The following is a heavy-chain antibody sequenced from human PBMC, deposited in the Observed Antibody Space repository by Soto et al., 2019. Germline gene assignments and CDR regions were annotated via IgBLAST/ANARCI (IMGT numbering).Heavy chain of an antibody. CDR2: IYPGDSDT. CDR3: ARRPSSAAQDAFDI. Sequence: GESLKIACKGSGYSFTSYWIGWVRQMSGKGLEWMGIIYPGDSDTRYSPSFQGQVTISADKSISTAYLQWSSLKASDTAMYYCARRPSSAAQDAFDIWGQGTMVTVSS. D-gene: IGHD6-13*01. J-gene: IGHJ3*02. V-gene: IGHV5-51*01. CDR1: GYSFTSYW.